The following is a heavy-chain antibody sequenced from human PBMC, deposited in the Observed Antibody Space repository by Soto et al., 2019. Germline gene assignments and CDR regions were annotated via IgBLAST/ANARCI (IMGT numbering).Heavy chain of an antibody. D-gene: IGHD3-3*01. V-gene: IGHV3-11*01. J-gene: IGHJ3*02. Sequence: GESLKISCAASGFTFSDYYMSWIRQAPGKGLEWVSYISSSGSTIYYADSVKGRFTISRDNAKNSLYLQMNSLRAEDTAVYYCARGLITIFGVVITYDDAFDIWGQGTMVTVSS. CDR3: ARGLITIFGVVITYDDAFDI. CDR2: ISSSGSTI. CDR1: GFTFSDYY.